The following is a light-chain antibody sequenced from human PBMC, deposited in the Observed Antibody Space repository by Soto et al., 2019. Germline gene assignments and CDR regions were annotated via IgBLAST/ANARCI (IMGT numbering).Light chain of an antibody. CDR2: DAS. V-gene: IGKV3-11*01. Sequence: EIVLTQSPATLSLSPGERATLSCRASQSVSSHLARFQQRPGQAPRLLIYDASNRATGIPARFSGRGSGTDFTLTISSLEPEDFAVYYCQQRSSAITFGQGTRLEIK. J-gene: IGKJ5*01. CDR3: QQRSSAIT. CDR1: QSVSSH.